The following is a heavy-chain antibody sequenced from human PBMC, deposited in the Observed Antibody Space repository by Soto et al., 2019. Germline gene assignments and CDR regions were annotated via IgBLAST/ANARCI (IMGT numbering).Heavy chain of an antibody. V-gene: IGHV1-69*13. Sequence: ASVKVSCKASGGTFSSYAISWVRQAPGQGLDWMGGIIPIFGTANYAQKFQGRVTITADESTSTAYMELSSLRSEDTAVYYCAARKWGYYDSSGSMPAFDIWGQGTMVTVSS. CDR1: GGTFSSYA. CDR2: IIPIFGTA. J-gene: IGHJ3*02. CDR3: AARKWGYYDSSGSMPAFDI. D-gene: IGHD3-22*01.